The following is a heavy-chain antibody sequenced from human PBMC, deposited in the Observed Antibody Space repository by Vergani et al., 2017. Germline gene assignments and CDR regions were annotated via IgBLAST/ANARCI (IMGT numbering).Heavy chain of an antibody. CDR3: TTFTDSGSYFPSYYYYYMDG. J-gene: IGHJ6*03. Sequence: EVQLVESGGGLVKPGGSLRLSCAASGFTFSNAWLSWVRQPPGKGLEWVGRIKSKTDGGTTDYAAPVKGRFTIARDDSKNTRYLQMNSLKTEDTAVYYCTTFTDSGSYFPSYYYYYMDGWGKGTTVTVSS. D-gene: IGHD1-26*01. V-gene: IGHV3-15*01. CDR2: IKSKTDGGTT. CDR1: GFTFSNAW.